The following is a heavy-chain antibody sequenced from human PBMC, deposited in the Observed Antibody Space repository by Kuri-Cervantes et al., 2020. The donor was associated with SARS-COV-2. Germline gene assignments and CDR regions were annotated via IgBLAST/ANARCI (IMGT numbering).Heavy chain of an antibody. Sequence: GESLKISCAASGFTFDDYGMSWVRQAPGKGLEWVSGIHWNGGSTGYADSVKGRFTISRDNAKNTLYLQMNSLRADDTAVYYCAKSDWFDPWGQGTLVTVSS. J-gene: IGHJ5*02. V-gene: IGHV3-20*04. CDR1: GFTFDDYG. CDR3: AKSDWFDP. CDR2: IHWNGGST.